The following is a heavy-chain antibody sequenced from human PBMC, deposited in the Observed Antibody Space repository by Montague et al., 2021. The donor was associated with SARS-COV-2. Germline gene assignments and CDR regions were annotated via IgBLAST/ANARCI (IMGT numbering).Heavy chain of an antibody. Sequence: SLRLSCAASGLTFSSYSMNGVRQAPGKGLEWVSVISYDGSNKFYADSVKGRFTISRDNSKNTLYLQMNSLRADDTAVYYCARVGYGSGSYWAFDIWGQGTMVTVSS. CDR1: GLTFSSYS. D-gene: IGHD3-10*01. J-gene: IGHJ3*02. CDR2: ISYDGSNK. CDR3: ARVGYGSGSYWAFDI. V-gene: IGHV3-30*03.